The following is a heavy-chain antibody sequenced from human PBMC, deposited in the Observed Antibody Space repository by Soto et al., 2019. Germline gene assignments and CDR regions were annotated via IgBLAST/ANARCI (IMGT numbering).Heavy chain of an antibody. J-gene: IGHJ5*02. CDR1: GVTFSNYY. CDR3: ARGTSTLHH. Sequence: GCSLRLSCEVSGVTFSNYYMSWVRQGPGKGLEWVSSVSTSGGHTFYADSVKGRFAISRDNSKSTLFLQMNGLRVEDAALYYCARGTSTLHHWGQGTLVTVSS. CDR2: VSTSGGHT. D-gene: IGHD3-16*01. V-gene: IGHV3-23*01.